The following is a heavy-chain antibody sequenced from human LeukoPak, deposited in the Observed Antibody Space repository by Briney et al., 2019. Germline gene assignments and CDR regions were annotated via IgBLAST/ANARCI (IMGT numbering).Heavy chain of an antibody. V-gene: IGHV1-69*13. Sequence: ASVKVSCKASGGTFSSYAISWVRQAPGQGLEWTGGIIPIFGTANYAQKFQGRVTITADESTSTAYMELSSLRSEDTAVYYCARGGYYDSSGYGDTLYYYGMDVWGQGTTVTVSS. D-gene: IGHD3-22*01. CDR2: IIPIFGTA. CDR3: ARGGYYDSSGYGDTLYYYGMDV. J-gene: IGHJ6*02. CDR1: GGTFSSYA.